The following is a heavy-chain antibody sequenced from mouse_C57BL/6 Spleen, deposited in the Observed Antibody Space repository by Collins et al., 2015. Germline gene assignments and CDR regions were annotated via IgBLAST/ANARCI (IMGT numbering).Heavy chain of an antibody. CDR2: ISCYNGAT. CDR1: GYSFTGYY. V-gene: IGHV1S34*01. D-gene: IGHD1-1*01. J-gene: IGHJ1*01. Sequence: LVKTGASVEISCKASGYSFTGYYMHWVRQSHGKSLEWIGSISCYNGATTYNQKFKGKATFTVDTSSSTAYIQFNSLTSEDSAVYYCARDSTVVEGYWYFDVWGAGTTVTVSS. CDR3: ARDSTVVEGYWYFDV.